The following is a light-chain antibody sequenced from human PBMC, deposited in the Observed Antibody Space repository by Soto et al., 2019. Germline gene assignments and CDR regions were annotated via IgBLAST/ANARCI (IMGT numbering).Light chain of an antibody. V-gene: IGLV2-14*03. CDR3: SSYTSSSPYV. CDR1: SSDVGGYNY. Sequence: QSALTQPASVSGSPGQSITISCTGTSSDVGGYNYVSWYQHHPGKAPKVMIYDVSDRPPGVSNRFSGSKSCNTASLKISGLQAEDEADYYCSSYTSSSPYVFGTGTKLTVL. CDR2: DVS. J-gene: IGLJ1*01.